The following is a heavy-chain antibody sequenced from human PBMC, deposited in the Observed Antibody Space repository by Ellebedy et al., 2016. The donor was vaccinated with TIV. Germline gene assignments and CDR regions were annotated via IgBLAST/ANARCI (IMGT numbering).Heavy chain of an antibody. Sequence: MPSETLSLTCTVSRVSITDPTYYWAWLRQPPGKGLDWLGTIFHSGTTYKSPALRSRGSMSVDTSRNQFSLDLKSVTAAETAVYYCARHLRYSDWRILDLWGPGILVAVSS. CDR1: RVSITDPTYY. V-gene: IGHV4-39*01. D-gene: IGHD3-9*01. CDR2: IFHSGTT. J-gene: IGHJ5*02. CDR3: ARHLRYSDWRILDL.